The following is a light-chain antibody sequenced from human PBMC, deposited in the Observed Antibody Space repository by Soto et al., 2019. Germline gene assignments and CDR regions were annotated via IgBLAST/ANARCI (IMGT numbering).Light chain of an antibody. J-gene: IGKJ1*01. CDR2: DAS. CDR1: QSVSSY. CDR3: QQRSNWT. Sequence: EIVLTQSPATLSLSPGERATLSCRASQSVSSYLAWSQQKPGQAPRLLIYDASNRATGIPARFSGSGAGTDFTLTISSLERQHFAVYYCQQRSNWTFGQGTKVESK. V-gene: IGKV3-11*01.